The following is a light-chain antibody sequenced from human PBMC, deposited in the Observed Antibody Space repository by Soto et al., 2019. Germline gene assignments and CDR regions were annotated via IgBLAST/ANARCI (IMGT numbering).Light chain of an antibody. CDR3: QQRSNWPLT. Sequence: EIGLTQSPATMSLSPGERATLSCRARQSIRYYLSWYQQKPGQSPRLLIYDASNRATDVTARFSGSGSGTDFTLSISSLEPEDFAVYFCQQRSNWPLTFGPGTKVDIK. V-gene: IGKV3-11*01. J-gene: IGKJ3*01. CDR2: DAS. CDR1: QSIRYY.